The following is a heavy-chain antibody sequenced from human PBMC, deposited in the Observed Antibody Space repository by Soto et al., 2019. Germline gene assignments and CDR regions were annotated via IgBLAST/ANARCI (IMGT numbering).Heavy chain of an antibody. CDR2: IYHSGTT. D-gene: IGHD3-22*01. CDR3: ARSAKYYYDRSGYYPTHPFDS. J-gene: IGHJ5*01. V-gene: IGHV4-38-2*01. Sequence: SETLSLTCAVSGFSISSGYFWGWIRQPPGKGPEWLGSIYHSGTTYYNPSVKGRVTISVDTSKNQFSLRLNSVTAADTALYYCARSAKYYYDRSGYYPTHPFDSWGQGTLVTVSS. CDR1: GFSISSGYF.